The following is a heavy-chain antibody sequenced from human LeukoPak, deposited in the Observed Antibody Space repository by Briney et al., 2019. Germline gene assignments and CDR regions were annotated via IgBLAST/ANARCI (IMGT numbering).Heavy chain of an antibody. Sequence: SETLSLTCAVSGGSISSGGYSWSWIRQPPGKGLEWIGYIYHSGSTYYNPSLKSRVTISVDRSKNQFSLKLSSATAADTAVYYCARSRDGYNPFDYWGQGTLVTVSS. CDR2: IYHSGST. D-gene: IGHD5-24*01. CDR1: GGSISSGGYS. V-gene: IGHV4-30-2*01. J-gene: IGHJ4*02. CDR3: ARSRDGYNPFDY.